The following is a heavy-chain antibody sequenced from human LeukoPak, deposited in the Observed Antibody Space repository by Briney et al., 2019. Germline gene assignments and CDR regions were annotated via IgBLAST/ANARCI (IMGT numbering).Heavy chain of an antibody. CDR2: ISYDGSNK. V-gene: IGHV3-30-3*01. CDR1: GFTFSSYA. Sequence: GGSLRLPCAASGFTFSSYAMHWVRQAPGKGLEWVAVISYDGSNKYYADSVKGRFTISRDNSKNTLYLQMNSLRAEDTAVYYCARDPAPPGIAVAGTNYFDYWDQGTLVTVSS. J-gene: IGHJ4*02. D-gene: IGHD6-19*01. CDR3: ARDPAPPGIAVAGTNYFDY.